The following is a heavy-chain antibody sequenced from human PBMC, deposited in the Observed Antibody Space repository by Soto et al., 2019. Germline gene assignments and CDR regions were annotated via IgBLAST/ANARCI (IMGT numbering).Heavy chain of an antibody. Sequence: QVQLQESGPGLVKPSQTLSLTCTVSGGSISSGGYYWYWIRQHPGKGLEWIGYIYYSGTTYYNPSLKSRFTISVEPSKNQFSLKLSSVTAADTAVDYWAASCVACGGFNYYGMDVWGQGTTVTVSS. CDR3: AASCVACGGFNYYGMDV. V-gene: IGHV4-31*03. J-gene: IGHJ6*02. CDR1: GGSISSGGYY. CDR2: IYYSGTT. D-gene: IGHD2-21*01.